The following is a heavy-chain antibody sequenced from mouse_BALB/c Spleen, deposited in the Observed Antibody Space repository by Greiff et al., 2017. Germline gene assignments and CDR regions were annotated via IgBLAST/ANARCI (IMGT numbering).Heavy chain of an antibody. CDR1: GFSLTSYG. J-gene: IGHJ4*01. Sequence: VKLMESGPGLVAPSQSLSITCTVSGFSLTSYGVHWVRQPPGKGLEWLGVIWAGGSTNYNSALMSRLSISTDNSKSQVFLKLNSLQTDDTAMYCCASQVYYGKMMDDWGQGTSVTVSS. D-gene: IGHD2-1*01. CDR3: ASQVYYGKMMDD. V-gene: IGHV2-9*02. CDR2: IWAGGST.